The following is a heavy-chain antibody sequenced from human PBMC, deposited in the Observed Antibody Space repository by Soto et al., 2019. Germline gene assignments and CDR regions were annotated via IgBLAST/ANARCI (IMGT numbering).Heavy chain of an antibody. CDR3: ARKGALLIGDQGVYFQH. CDR2: VNHIGIT. V-gene: IGHV4-34*01. CDR1: GGSFSGYY. D-gene: IGHD4-17*01. J-gene: IGHJ1*01. Sequence: QVQLQQWGAGLLKPSETLSLTCAVYGGSFSGYYWSWIRQTPGKGLEWIGEVNHIGITNYSPSLKSRVTISADISRNQFSLKLSPVTVADTAIYYCARKGALLIGDQGVYFQHWGQGTPVTVSS.